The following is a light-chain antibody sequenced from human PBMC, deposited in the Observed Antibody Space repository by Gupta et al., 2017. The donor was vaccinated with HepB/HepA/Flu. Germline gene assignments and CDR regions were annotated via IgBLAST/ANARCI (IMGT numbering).Light chain of an antibody. CDR1: QSISNY. J-gene: IGKJ3*01. V-gene: IGKV1-39*01. Sequence: DIQMTQSPSSLSASIGDRVTITCRASQSISNYLNWYQQKPGKAPNLLIYAASSWHSGVPSRFSGSGSGTVFTLTISSLQPEDFATYYCQQCYTSLSFGPGTKVDIK. CDR2: AAS. CDR3: QQCYTSLS.